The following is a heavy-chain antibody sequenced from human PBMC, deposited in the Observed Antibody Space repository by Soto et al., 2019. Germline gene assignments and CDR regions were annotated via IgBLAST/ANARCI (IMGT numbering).Heavy chain of an antibody. CDR2: IKSKTDGGTT. D-gene: IGHD3-9*01. V-gene: IGHV3-15*01. CDR1: GFTFSNAW. Sequence: GGSLRLSCAASGFTFSNAWMSWVRQAPGKGLEWVGRIKSKTDGGTTDYAAPVKGRFTISRDDSKNTLYLQMNSLKTEDTAVYYCTKDPLDSQEWFDPWGQGTLVTVSS. J-gene: IGHJ5*02. CDR3: TKDPLDSQEWFDP.